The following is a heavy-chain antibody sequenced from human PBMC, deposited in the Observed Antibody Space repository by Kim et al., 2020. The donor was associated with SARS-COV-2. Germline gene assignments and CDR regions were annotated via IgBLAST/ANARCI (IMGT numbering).Heavy chain of an antibody. D-gene: IGHD3-10*01. CDR1: GFTFSNAW. Sequence: GGSLRLSCAASGFTFSNAWMCWVRQAPGKGLEWVGRIKSKTDGGTTDYAAPVKGRFTISRDDSKNTLYLQMNSLKTEDTAVYYCTTFFMVRGGAYFDYWGQGTLVTVSS. V-gene: IGHV3-15*01. CDR2: IKSKTDGGTT. CDR3: TTFFMVRGGAYFDY. J-gene: IGHJ4*02.